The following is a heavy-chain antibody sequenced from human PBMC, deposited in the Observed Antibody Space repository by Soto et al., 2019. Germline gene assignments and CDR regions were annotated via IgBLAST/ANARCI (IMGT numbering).Heavy chain of an antibody. V-gene: IGHV1-69*01. CDR1: GGTFSSYA. D-gene: IGHD2-15*01. J-gene: IGHJ4*02. Sequence: QVQLVQSAAEVQKPGSSVKVSCKASGGTFSSYAISWVRQSPGQGLEWMGGIIPIFGTANYAQKFQGRVTITADESTSTAYMELSSLRSEDTAVYYCAEYCSGGSCLSLWGQGTLVTVSS. CDR3: AEYCSGGSCLSL. CDR2: IIPIFGTA.